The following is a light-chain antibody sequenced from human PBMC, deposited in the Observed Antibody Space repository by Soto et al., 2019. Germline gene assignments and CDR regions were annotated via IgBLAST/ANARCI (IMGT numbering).Light chain of an antibody. CDR3: SSYSISTAYL. J-gene: IGLJ1*01. CDR2: EVS. CDR1: SSDVGVYDY. V-gene: IGLV2-14*01. Sequence: QSALTQPASVSGSPGQSITISCTGTSSDVGVYDYVSWYQLHPGKAPKLMVFEVSNRPSGVSYRFSGSKSGNTASLTISGLQAEDEADYFCSSYSISTAYLFGTGTKGTGL.